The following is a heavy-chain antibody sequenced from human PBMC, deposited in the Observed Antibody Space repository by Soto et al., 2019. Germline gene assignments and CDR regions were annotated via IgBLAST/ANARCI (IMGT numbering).Heavy chain of an antibody. D-gene: IGHD3-22*01. CDR2: TRNKANSYIT. Sequence: GGSLRLSCAASGFTFSDHYMDWVRQAPGKGLEWVGRTRNKANSYITEYAASVKGRFTISRDDSKNSLYLQMNSLKSEDTVVYYCARHAYYDSSGYYWGDAFDIWGQGTMVTVS. J-gene: IGHJ3*02. V-gene: IGHV3-72*01. CDR3: ARHAYYDSSGYYWGDAFDI. CDR1: GFTFSDHY.